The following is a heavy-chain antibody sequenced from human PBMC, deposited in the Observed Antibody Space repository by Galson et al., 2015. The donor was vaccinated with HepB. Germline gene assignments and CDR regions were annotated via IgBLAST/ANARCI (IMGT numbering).Heavy chain of an antibody. J-gene: IGHJ6*03. CDR3: ASHILGSSLYYYYYMDV. Sequence: SVKVSCKASGGTFSSYAISWVRQAPGQGLEWMGGIIPIFGTADYAQKFQGRVTITADESTSTAYMELSSLRSEDTAVYYCASHILGSSLYYYYYMDVWGKGTTVTVSS. V-gene: IGHV1-69*13. CDR1: GGTFSSYA. D-gene: IGHD6-6*01. CDR2: IIPIFGTA.